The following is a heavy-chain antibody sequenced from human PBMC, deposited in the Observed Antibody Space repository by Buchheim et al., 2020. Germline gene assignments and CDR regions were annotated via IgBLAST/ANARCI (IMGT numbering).Heavy chain of an antibody. CDR1: GGSFSGYY. V-gene: IGHV4-34*01. CDR2: INHSGST. CDR3: ARDTPIVTVSGASAFHF. J-gene: IGHJ3*01. Sequence: QVQLQQWGAGLLKPSETLSLTCAVYGGSFSGYYWSWIRQPPGKGLEWIGEINHSGSTNYNPSLKSRVTISVDTSKNQFSLKLSSVTAADTAVYYCARDTPIVTVSGASAFHFWGQGT. D-gene: IGHD2/OR15-2a*01.